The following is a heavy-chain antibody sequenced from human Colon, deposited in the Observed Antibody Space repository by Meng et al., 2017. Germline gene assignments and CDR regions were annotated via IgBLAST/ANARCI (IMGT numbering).Heavy chain of an antibody. J-gene: IGHJ4*02. Sequence: QVQLVQSGAEMNKPGASVKGSCKASGYTFTTYDINWVRQATGQGLEWMGWMNPDSGDTGYAQKFQGRLTMTRDTSISAAYMELTSLRSEDTAVYYCARGGYYYDSSGFRAALDYWGQGALVTVSS. V-gene: IGHV1-8*01. CDR2: MNPDSGDT. CDR3: ARGGYYYDSSGFRAALDY. CDR1: GYTFTTYD. D-gene: IGHD3-22*01.